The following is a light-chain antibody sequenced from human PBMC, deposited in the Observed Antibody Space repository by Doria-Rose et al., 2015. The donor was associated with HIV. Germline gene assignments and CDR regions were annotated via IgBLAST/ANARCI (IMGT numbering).Light chain of an antibody. CDR1: QGLLYTSKNY. CDR3: QQYYDTPS. Sequence: DIRVTQSPESLGMSLGERATLNCESNQGLLYTSKNYLAWYQQKPGQPPKLLIYWASTRQSGVPDRFSGSGSGTDFTLTISSLEAEDVAVYYCQQYYDTPSFGPGTTVDIK. J-gene: IGKJ3*01. V-gene: IGKV4-1*01. CDR2: WAS.